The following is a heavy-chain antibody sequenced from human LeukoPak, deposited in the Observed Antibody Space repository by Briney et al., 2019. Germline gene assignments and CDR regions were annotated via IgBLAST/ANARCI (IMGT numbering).Heavy chain of an antibody. D-gene: IGHD7-27*01. CDR2: FDPEDGET. J-gene: IGHJ3*02. CDR3: ARVWGAGTYGDAFDI. CDR1: GYTLTELS. Sequence: ASVKVSCKVSGYTLTELSMHWVRQAPGKGLEWMGGFDPEDGETIYAQKFQGRVTMTEDTSTDTAYMELSSMRSEDTAVYYCARVWGAGTYGDAFDIWGQGTMVTVSS. V-gene: IGHV1-24*01.